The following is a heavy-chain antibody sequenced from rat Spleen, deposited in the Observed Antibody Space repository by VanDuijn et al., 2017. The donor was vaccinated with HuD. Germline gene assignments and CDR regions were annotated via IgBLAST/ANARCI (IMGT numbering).Heavy chain of an antibody. CDR3: TRDPPGSSGVMDA. J-gene: IGHJ4*01. V-gene: IGHV2-4*01. D-gene: IGHD5-1*01. CDR1: GFSLSNYG. CDR2: IWTGGGT. Sequence: QVQLKESGPGLVQPSQTLSLTCTVSGFSLSNYGVIWVRQPPGKGLEWMGVIWTGGGTAYNSLLKSRLSINRDTSKSQVFLKMNSLQSEDTATYYCTRDPPGSSGVMDAWGQGASVTVSS.